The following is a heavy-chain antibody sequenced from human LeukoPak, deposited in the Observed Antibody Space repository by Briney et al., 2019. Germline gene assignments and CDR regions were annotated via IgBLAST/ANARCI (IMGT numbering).Heavy chain of an antibody. V-gene: IGHV3-21*01. CDR1: GFTFSSYN. D-gene: IGHD3-10*01. CDR2: ISSSSTYI. CDR3: ARVLLWFGEALDYGMDV. Sequence: GGSLRLSCAASGFTFSSYNVNWVRQAPGKGLEWVSFISSSSTYIYNADSVKGRFTISRDNAKNSLYLQMNSLRVEDTAVYYCARVLLWFGEALDYGMDVWGQGTTVTVSS. J-gene: IGHJ6*02.